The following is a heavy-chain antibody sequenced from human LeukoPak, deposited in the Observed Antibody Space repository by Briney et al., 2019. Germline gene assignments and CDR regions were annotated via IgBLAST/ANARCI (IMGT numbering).Heavy chain of an antibody. Sequence: GGSLRLSCAASGFAFNKYWMHWVRQAPGKGLVWVSRINGDGSTTSYADSVKGGFTISRDNAKNTLYLQMSSLRAEDTAVYHCATGNYYDSRGYYTFGHWGQGTLVTVSS. V-gene: IGHV3-74*01. CDR1: GFAFNKYW. D-gene: IGHD3-22*01. J-gene: IGHJ4*02. CDR2: INGDGSTT. CDR3: ATGNYYDSRGYYTFGH.